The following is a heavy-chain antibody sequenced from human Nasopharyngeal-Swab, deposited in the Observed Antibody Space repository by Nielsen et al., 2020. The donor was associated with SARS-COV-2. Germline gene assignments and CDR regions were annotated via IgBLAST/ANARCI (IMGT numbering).Heavy chain of an antibody. Sequence: VRQAPGKGLVWVSRINSDGSTTMYADSVKGRFTISRDNAKNPLYLQMNSLRAEDTAVYYCARDGLDYDFWSAYFMDVWGQGTTVTVSS. CDR2: INSDGSTT. CDR3: ARDGLDYDFWSAYFMDV. J-gene: IGHJ6*02. D-gene: IGHD3-3*01. V-gene: IGHV3-74*03.